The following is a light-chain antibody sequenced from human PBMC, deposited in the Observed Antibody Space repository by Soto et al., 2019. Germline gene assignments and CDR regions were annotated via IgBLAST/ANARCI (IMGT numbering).Light chain of an antibody. Sequence: DIQMTQSPSSLSASVGDRVTITCQASQDIRKYLNWYQQKAGRAPKLLIYGASNLETGVPSRFSGSGYGTDFTFTISSLQPEDIVTYYCQHYDNLPPFTFGPGTKVAIK. V-gene: IGKV1-33*01. CDR1: QDIRKY. CDR2: GAS. CDR3: QHYDNLPPFT. J-gene: IGKJ3*01.